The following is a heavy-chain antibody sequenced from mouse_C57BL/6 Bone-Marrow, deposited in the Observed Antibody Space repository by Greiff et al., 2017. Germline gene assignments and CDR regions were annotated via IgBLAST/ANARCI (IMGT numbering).Heavy chain of an antibody. Sequence: QVQLKESGAELVKPGASVKLSCKASGYTFTEYTIHWVKQRSGQGLEWIGWFYPGSGSIKYNEKFKDKATLTTDKSSSTVYMELSRLTSEDSAVYFCARHEGYSNTFYAMDYWGQGTSVTVSS. CDR1: GYTFTEYT. D-gene: IGHD2-5*01. V-gene: IGHV1-62-2*01. J-gene: IGHJ4*01. CDR3: ARHEGYSNTFYAMDY. CDR2: FYPGSGSI.